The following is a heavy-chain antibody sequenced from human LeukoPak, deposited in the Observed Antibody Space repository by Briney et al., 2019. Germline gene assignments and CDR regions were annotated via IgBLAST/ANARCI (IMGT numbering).Heavy chain of an antibody. V-gene: IGHV3-23*01. D-gene: IGHD3-22*01. CDR3: AKGWGYYYDSSGYDFDY. CDR1: GFSFSFPFNYHA. CDR2: ISGSGDST. Sequence: GGSLRLSCAGSGFSFSFPFNYHAMSWVRQAPGKGLEWVSGISGSGDSTYYADSVKGRFTISRDNSKNTLFLQMNSLRAEDTAMYYCAKGWGYYYDSSGYDFDYWGQGTLVTVSS. J-gene: IGHJ4*02.